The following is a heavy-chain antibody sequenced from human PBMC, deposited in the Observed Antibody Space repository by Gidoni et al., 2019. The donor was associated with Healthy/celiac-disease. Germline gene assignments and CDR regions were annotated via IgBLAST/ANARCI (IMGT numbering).Heavy chain of an antibody. Sequence: EVQLVESGGGLVKPGGSLRLSCAASGFIFSSYNMNWVRKAPGKGLEWVSSISSSSSYIYYGDSVKGRFTISRDNARNSLYLQMNSLRAEDTAVYFCASSPLYTSGALGDYWGQGILVTVSS. J-gene: IGHJ4*02. CDR3: ASSPLYTSGALGDY. V-gene: IGHV3-21*01. D-gene: IGHD6-19*01. CDR1: GFIFSSYN. CDR2: ISSSSSYI.